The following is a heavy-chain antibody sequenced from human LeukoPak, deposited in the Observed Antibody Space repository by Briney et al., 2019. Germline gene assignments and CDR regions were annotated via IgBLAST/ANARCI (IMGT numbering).Heavy chain of an antibody. Sequence: GGSLRLSCAASGFTFSSYGMHWVRQAPGKGLEWVAFIRYDGSNKYYADSVKGRFTISRDNSKNTLYLQMNSLRAEDTAVYYCARSAWELQDFDYWGQGTLVTVSS. CDR2: IRYDGSNK. V-gene: IGHV3-30*02. CDR3: ARSAWELQDFDY. D-gene: IGHD1-26*01. J-gene: IGHJ4*02. CDR1: GFTFSSYG.